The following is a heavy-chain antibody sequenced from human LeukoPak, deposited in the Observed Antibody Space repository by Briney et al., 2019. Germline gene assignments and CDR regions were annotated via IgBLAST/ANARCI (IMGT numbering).Heavy chain of an antibody. J-gene: IGHJ4*02. D-gene: IGHD6-19*01. CDR1: GYTFTSYA. V-gene: IGHV7-4-1*02. CDR2: INTNTGNP. Sequence: ASVKLSCKASGYTFTSYAMNWVRQAPGQGLEWMGWINTNTGNPTYAQGFTGRFVFSLDTSVSTAYLQISSLKAEDTAVYYCARAAAQGEQWLVPGDYWGQGTLVTVSS. CDR3: ARAAAQGEQWLVPGDY.